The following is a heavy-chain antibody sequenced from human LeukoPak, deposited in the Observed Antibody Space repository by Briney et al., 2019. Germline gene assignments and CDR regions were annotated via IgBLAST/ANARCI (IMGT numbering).Heavy chain of an antibody. V-gene: IGHV4-31*03. J-gene: IGHJ4*02. Sequence: ASQTLSLTCTVSGGSISSGGYYWSWIRQHPGKGLEWIGYIYYSGSTYYNPSLKSRVTISVDTSKNQFSLKLSSVTAADTAVYYCARDGPETNCGGDCYPDYWGQGTLVTVSS. CDR3: ARDGPETNCGGDCYPDY. CDR1: GGSISSGGYY. CDR2: IYYSGST. D-gene: IGHD2-21*02.